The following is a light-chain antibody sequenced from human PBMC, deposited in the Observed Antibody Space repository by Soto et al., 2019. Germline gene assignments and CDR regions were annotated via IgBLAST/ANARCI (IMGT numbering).Light chain of an antibody. Sequence: DIQMTQSPSTLSAYVGDRVTITCRASQSIDTWLVWYQQKPGKAPQGLIHKASSLETGVPSRFSGTGSGTEFTLTINSLQPDDFATYYCQQYDRYPLTFGGGTKVEIK. V-gene: IGKV1-5*03. CDR3: QQYDRYPLT. CDR2: KAS. J-gene: IGKJ4*01. CDR1: QSIDTW.